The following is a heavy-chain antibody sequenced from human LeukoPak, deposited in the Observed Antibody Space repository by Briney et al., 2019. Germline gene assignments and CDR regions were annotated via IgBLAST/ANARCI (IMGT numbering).Heavy chain of an antibody. D-gene: IGHD5-24*01. J-gene: IGHJ4*02. V-gene: IGHV1-18*01. Sequence: VASVKVSCKDSGYTFTSYGISWVRQAPGQGLEWMGWISAYNGNTNYAQKLQGRVTMTTDTSTSTAYMELRSLRSDDTAVYYCARDERIEMATWYYFDYWGQGTLVTVSS. CDR2: ISAYNGNT. CDR1: GYTFTSYG. CDR3: ARDERIEMATWYYFDY.